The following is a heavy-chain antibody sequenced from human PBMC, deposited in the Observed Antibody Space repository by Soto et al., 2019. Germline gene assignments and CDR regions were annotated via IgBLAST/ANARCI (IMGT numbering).Heavy chain of an antibody. CDR1: CGSISSGGYS. CDR2: IYHSGRT. D-gene: IGHD1-20*01. Sequence: SKTLSLTCAVSCGSISSGGYSWSWIRQPPGKGLEWIGYIYHSGRTYYNPSLKSRVTISVDRSKNQFALKLSSVTAADTAVYYCARAVLITGNFDYWGQGTLVTVSS. V-gene: IGHV4-30-2*01. CDR3: ARAVLITGNFDY. J-gene: IGHJ4*02.